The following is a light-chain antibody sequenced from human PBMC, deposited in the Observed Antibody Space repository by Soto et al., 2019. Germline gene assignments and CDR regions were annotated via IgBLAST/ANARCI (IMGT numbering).Light chain of an antibody. J-gene: IGKJ5*01. CDR1: QTVSSY. CDR3: KQSFTTPT. V-gene: IGKV1-39*01. CDR2: ATS. Sequence: DIQMTHAPSYMSASVVDRVTITCRASQTVSSYLNWYQQKPGTVPKLLIYATSNLQSGVPSIFSGRGFATYFTLTISSLPPEDFATYYCKQSFTTPTFGQGTRLEIK.